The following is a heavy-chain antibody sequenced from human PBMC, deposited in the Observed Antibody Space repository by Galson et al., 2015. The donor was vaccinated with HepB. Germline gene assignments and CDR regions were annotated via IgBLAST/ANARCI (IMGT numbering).Heavy chain of an antibody. V-gene: IGHV1-69*13. CDR3: AREGPGRTVQVWFDP. J-gene: IGHJ5*02. CDR1: GGTFSSYA. D-gene: IGHD1-1*01. Sequence: SVKVSCKASGGTFSSYAISWVRQAPGQGLEWMGGIIPIFGTANYAQKFQGRVTITADESTGTAYMELSSLRSEDTAVYYCAREGPGRTVQVWFDPWGQGTLVTVSS. CDR2: IIPIFGTA.